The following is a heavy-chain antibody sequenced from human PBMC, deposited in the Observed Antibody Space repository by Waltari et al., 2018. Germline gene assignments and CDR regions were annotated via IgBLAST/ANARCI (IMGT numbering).Heavy chain of an antibody. J-gene: IGHJ4*02. CDR3: ARGVVATNYFDY. CDR2: IYTSGST. CDR1: GGSISSGSYY. D-gene: IGHD5-12*01. Sequence: QVQLQESGPGLVKPSQTLSLTCTVSGGSISSGSYYWRWIRQPAGKGLEWIGYIYTSGSTNYNPSLKSRVTISVDTSKNQFSLKLSSVTAADTAVYYCARGVVATNYFDYWGQGTLVTVSS. V-gene: IGHV4-61*09.